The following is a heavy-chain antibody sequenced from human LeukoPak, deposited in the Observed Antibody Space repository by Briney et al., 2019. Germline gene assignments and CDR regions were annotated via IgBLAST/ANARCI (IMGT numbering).Heavy chain of an antibody. J-gene: IGHJ4*02. CDR3: AKGDVDTAMFFDC. CDR2: ISYDGSNK. Sequence: GGSLRLSCAASGFTFSSYGMHWVRQAPGKGLEWVAVISYDGSNKYYADSVKGRFTISRDNSKNTLYLQMNSLRAEDTAVYYCAKGDVDTAMFFDCWGQGTLVTVSS. D-gene: IGHD5-18*01. CDR1: GFTFSSYG. V-gene: IGHV3-30*18.